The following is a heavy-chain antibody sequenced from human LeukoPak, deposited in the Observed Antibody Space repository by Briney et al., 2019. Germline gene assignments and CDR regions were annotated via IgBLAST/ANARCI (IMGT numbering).Heavy chain of an antibody. V-gene: IGHV3-23*01. J-gene: IGHJ4*02. CDR3: AKVSVAGIILGY. D-gene: IGHD6-19*01. Sequence: GGSLRLSCAASGFTFSRYAMSWVRQAPGEGLEWVSAISGSGGSTYYAHSVKGRFTLSRDNSKNTLYLQTNSLRAEVTAIYYCAKVSVAGIILGYWGQGTLVTVSS. CDR1: GFTFSRYA. CDR2: ISGSGGST.